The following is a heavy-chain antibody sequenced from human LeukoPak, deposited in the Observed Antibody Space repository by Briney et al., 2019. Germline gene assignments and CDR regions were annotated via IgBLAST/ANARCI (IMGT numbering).Heavy chain of an antibody. CDR3: AKASSIAARRDWFDP. V-gene: IGHV3-23*01. Sequence: GGSLRLSCAACEFTFSSYSMNWVRQAPGKGLEWVSAISGSGGSTYYADSVKGRFTISRDNSKNTLYLQMNSLRAEDTAVYYCAKASSIAARRDWFDPWGQGTLVTVS. CDR1: EFTFSSYS. J-gene: IGHJ5*02. CDR2: ISGSGGST. D-gene: IGHD6-6*01.